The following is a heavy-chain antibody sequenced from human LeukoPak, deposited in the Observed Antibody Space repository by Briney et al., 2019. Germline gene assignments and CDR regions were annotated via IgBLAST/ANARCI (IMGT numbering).Heavy chain of an antibody. Sequence: PSQTLSLTCAVYGGSFSGYYWSWIRQPPGKGLEWIGEINHSGSTNYNPSIKSRVTISVDTSKNQFALKLSSVPAADTAVYYCARVLSVAATPGFDYWGQGTLVTVSS. J-gene: IGHJ4*02. D-gene: IGHD6-19*01. CDR1: GGSFSGYY. CDR2: INHSGST. V-gene: IGHV4-34*01. CDR3: ARVLSVAATPGFDY.